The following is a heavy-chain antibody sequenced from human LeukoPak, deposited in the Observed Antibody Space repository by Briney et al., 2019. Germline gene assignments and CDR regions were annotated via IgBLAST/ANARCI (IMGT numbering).Heavy chain of an antibody. CDR2: IYTSGST. CDR1: SGSISSGNSY. D-gene: IGHD4-17*01. CDR3: AREFQYG. V-gene: IGHV4-61*09. J-gene: IGHJ4*02. Sequence: PSQTLSLTCTVSSGSISSGNSYWSWIRQPAGKGLEWIGHIYTSGSTNYNPSLKSRVTISVDTSKNQFSLNLSSVTAAATAVYYCAREFQYGWGQRTLVTVSS.